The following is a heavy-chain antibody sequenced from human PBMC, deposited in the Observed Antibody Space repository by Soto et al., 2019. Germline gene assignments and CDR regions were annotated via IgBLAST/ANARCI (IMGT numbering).Heavy chain of an antibody. CDR3: TTRPGSWSSRCSWGYFDY. Sequence: EVQLVESGGGLVKPGGSLRLSCAASGFTFNNAWMNWVRQAPGKGLEWVGRIKTKTDGGTTDYGALVKGRFTISRDDSKNKVSLQMTSLKSVATAVYYCTTRPGSWSSRCSWGYFDYWGQGTLVTVSS. D-gene: IGHD3-10*01. CDR2: IKTKTDGGTT. CDR1: GFTFNNAW. J-gene: IGHJ4*02. V-gene: IGHV3-15*07.